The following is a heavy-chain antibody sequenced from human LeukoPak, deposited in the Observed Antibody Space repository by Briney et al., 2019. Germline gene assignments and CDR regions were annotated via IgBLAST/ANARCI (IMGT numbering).Heavy chain of an antibody. CDR1: GFTFSSYG. Sequence: PGRSLRLSCAASGFTFSSYGMHWVRQAPGKGLEWVAVISYDGSNKYCADSVKGRFTISRDNSKNTLYLQMNSLRAEDTAVYYCAKAKTSLMTTVTSYFDYWGQGTLVTVSS. D-gene: IGHD4-17*01. J-gene: IGHJ4*02. CDR2: ISYDGSNK. V-gene: IGHV3-30*18. CDR3: AKAKTSLMTTVTSYFDY.